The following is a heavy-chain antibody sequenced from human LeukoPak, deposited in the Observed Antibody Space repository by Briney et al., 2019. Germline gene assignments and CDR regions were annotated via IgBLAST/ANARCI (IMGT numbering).Heavy chain of an antibody. V-gene: IGHV1-3*01. D-gene: IGHD3-22*01. CDR2: INAGNGNT. J-gene: IGHJ4*02. CDR1: GYTFTSYA. CDR3: ARGGEYYYDSSGYLPPFIDY. Sequence: ASVKVSCKASGYTFTSYAMHWVRQAPGQRLEWMGWINAGNGNTKYSQKFQGRVTITRDTSASTAYMELSSLRSEDTAVYYCARGGEYYYDSSGYLPPFIDYWGQGTLVTVSS.